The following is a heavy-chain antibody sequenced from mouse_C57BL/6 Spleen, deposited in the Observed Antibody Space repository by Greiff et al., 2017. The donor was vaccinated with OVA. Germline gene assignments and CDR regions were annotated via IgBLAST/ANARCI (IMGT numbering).Heavy chain of an antibody. J-gene: IGHJ2*01. D-gene: IGHD6-1*01. CDR3: AREKSLLDY. Sequence: QVQLQQPGAELVKPGASVKLSCKASGYTFTSYWMQWVKQRPGQGLEWIGEIDPSDSYTNYNQKFKGKATLTVDTSSSTAYMQLSSLTSEDTAVYYCAREKSLLDYWGQGTTLTVSS. V-gene: IGHV1-50*01. CDR2: IDPSDSYT. CDR1: GYTFTSYW.